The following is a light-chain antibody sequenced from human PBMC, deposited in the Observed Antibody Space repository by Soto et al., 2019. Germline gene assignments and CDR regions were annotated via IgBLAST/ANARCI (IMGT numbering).Light chain of an antibody. CDR2: DAS. CDR1: QGVSSY. CDR3: QQRSNWPLT. V-gene: IGKV3-11*01. J-gene: IGKJ4*01. Sequence: TQSLATLSFSPGERATLSCRASQGVSSYLAWYQQKPGQAPRLLIYDASNRATGTPARFSGSGSGTDFTLTISSLEPEDFAVYYCQQRSNWPLTFGGGTKVDIK.